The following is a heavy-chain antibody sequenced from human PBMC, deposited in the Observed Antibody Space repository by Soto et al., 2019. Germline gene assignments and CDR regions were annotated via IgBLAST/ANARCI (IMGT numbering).Heavy chain of an antibody. V-gene: IGHV3-30*18. CDR2: ISYDGSNK. J-gene: IGHJ4*02. Sequence: QVQLVESGGGVVQPGRSLRLSCAASGFTFSSYGMHWVRQAPGKGLEWVAVISYDGSNKYYADSVKGRFTITRDNSKNTLYLQMNSLRAEETAVYYCPKDSRIVVVTAPYDYWGQGALVTVSS. CDR3: PKDSRIVVVTAPYDY. CDR1: GFTFSSYG. D-gene: IGHD2-21*02.